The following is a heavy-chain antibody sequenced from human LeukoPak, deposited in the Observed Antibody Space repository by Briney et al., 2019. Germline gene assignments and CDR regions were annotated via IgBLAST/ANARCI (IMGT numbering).Heavy chain of an antibody. Sequence: GGSLRLSCAASGFTFSSYAMHRVRQAPGKGLEWVAVISYDGSNKYYADSVKGRFTISRDNSKNTLYLQMNSLRAEDTAVYYCARDPLRGGQLETYNWSDPWGQGTLVTVSS. V-gene: IGHV3-30-3*01. CDR1: GFTFSSYA. CDR2: ISYDGSNK. J-gene: IGHJ5*02. D-gene: IGHD5-12*01. CDR3: ARDPLRGGQLETYNWSDP.